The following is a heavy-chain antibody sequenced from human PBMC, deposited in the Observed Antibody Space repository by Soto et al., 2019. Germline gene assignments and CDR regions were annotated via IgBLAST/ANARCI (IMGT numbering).Heavy chain of an antibody. D-gene: IGHD6-13*01. CDR3: ARRAASGRHFDH. CDR2: IIPIFGTA. J-gene: IGHJ4*02. V-gene: IGHV1-69*01. CDR1: GGTFSSYA. Sequence: QVQLVQSGAEVKKPGSSVKVSCMASGGTFSSYAISWVRQAPGRGLEWMGGIIPIFGTANYAQKFQGRVTITADESTSTAYMELSSLRSEDTAVYYCARRAASGRHFDHWGQGTLVSVSS.